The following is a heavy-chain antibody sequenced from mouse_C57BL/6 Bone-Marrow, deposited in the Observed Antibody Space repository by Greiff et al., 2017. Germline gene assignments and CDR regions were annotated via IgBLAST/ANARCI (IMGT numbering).Heavy chain of an antibody. J-gene: IGHJ3*01. D-gene: IGHD1-1*01. CDR2: ISSGGSYT. V-gene: IGHV5-6*01. CDR1: GFTFSSYG. CDR3: ARLHYYGSPAWFAY. Sequence: DVHLVESGGDLVKPGGSLKLSCAASGFTFSSYGMSWVRQTPDKRLEWVATISSGGSYTYYPDSVKGRFTISRDNAKNTLYLQMSSLKSEDTAMYYCARLHYYGSPAWFAYWGQGTLVTVSA.